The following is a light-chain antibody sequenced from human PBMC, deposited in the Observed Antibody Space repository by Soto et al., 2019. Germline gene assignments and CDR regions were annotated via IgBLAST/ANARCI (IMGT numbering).Light chain of an antibody. CDR3: QQYNSYPIT. CDR2: KAS. CDR1: QSLSSW. Sequence: DIQMTQSPSTLSASVGDRVTITCRASQSLSSWLAWYQRKPGKAPKLLIYKASSLESGVPSRFSGSGSGTEFTLTISSLQPDDFATYYCQQYNSYPITFGQGTRLEIK. V-gene: IGKV1-5*03. J-gene: IGKJ5*01.